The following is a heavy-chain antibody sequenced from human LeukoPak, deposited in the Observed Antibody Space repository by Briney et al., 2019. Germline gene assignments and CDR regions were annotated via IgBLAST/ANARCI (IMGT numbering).Heavy chain of an antibody. Sequence: PSETLSLTCAVYGGSFSGYYWSWIRQPPGKGLEWIGEINHSGSTNYNPSLKSRVTISVDTSKNQFSLKLSSVTAADTAVYYCARHGVDYYDSSGAIDPWGQGTLVTVSS. D-gene: IGHD3-22*01. CDR1: GGSFSGYY. J-gene: IGHJ5*02. CDR2: INHSGST. V-gene: IGHV4-34*01. CDR3: ARHGVDYYDSSGAIDP.